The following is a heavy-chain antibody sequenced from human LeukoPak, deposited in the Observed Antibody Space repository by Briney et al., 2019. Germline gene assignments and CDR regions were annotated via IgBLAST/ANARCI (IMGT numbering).Heavy chain of an antibody. V-gene: IGHV3-30-3*01. CDR3: ARGQWLF. CDR2: ISYDGSNK. J-gene: IGHJ3*01. Sequence: PGRSLRLSCAASGFTFSSYAMHWVRQAPGKGLEWVAVISYDGSNKYYADSVKGRFTISRDNAKNSLYLQMNSLRAEDTAVYYCARGQWLFWGQGTMVTVSS. D-gene: IGHD6-19*01. CDR1: GFTFSSYA.